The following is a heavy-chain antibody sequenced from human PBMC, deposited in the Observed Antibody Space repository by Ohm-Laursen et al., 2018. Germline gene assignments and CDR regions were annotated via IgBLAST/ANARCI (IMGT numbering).Heavy chain of an antibody. D-gene: IGHD1-14*01. Sequence: SLRLSCSASGFIFSSFGMHWVRQAPGKGLEWVALISNDGSNKYYADSVKGRFTISRDNSKNTLNLQMNSLRTEDTAIYYCARDPIDNNGYNPDYWGQGTLVTVSS. CDR1: GFIFSSFG. J-gene: IGHJ4*02. CDR3: ARDPIDNNGYNPDY. V-gene: IGHV3-30*03. CDR2: ISNDGSNK.